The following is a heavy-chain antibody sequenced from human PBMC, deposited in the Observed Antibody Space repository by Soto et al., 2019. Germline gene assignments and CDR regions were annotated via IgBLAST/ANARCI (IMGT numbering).Heavy chain of an antibody. J-gene: IGHJ5*02. D-gene: IGHD3-10*01. CDR3: ARAVDLKKNYYGSGSRVLRFDP. CDR2: IWYDGSNK. CDR1: GFTFSSYG. Sequence: PGGSLRLSCAASGFTFSSYGMHWVRQAPGKGLEWVAVIWYDGSNKYYADSVKGRFTISRDNSKNTLYLQMNSLRAEDTAVYYCARAVDLKKNYYGSGSRVLRFDPWGQGTLVTVSS. V-gene: IGHV3-33*01.